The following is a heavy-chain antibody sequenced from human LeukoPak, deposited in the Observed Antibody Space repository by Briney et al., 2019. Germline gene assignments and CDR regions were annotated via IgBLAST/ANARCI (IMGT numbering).Heavy chain of an antibody. V-gene: IGHV1-69*05. CDR2: IIPIFGTA. Sequence: SVKVSCKASGGTFSSYAISWVRQAPGQGLEWMGRIIPIFGTANYAQKFQSRVTITTDESTSTAYMELSSLRSEDTAVYYCARRYYYDSTGAFDIWGQGTMVTVSS. D-gene: IGHD3-22*01. J-gene: IGHJ3*02. CDR3: ARRYYYDSTGAFDI. CDR1: GGTFSSYA.